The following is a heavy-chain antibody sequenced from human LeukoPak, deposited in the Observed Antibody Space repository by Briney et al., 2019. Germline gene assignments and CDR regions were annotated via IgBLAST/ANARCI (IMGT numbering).Heavy chain of an antibody. CDR3: AREDIVARYFDY. Sequence: SVKVSCKASGGTFSSYAISWVRQAPGQGLEWMGRIIPIFGTANYAQKFQGRVTITTDESTSTAYMELSSLRSEDTAAYYCAREDIVARYFDYWGQGTLVTVSS. CDR1: GGTFSSYA. V-gene: IGHV1-69*05. CDR2: IIPIFGTA. J-gene: IGHJ4*02. D-gene: IGHD5-12*01.